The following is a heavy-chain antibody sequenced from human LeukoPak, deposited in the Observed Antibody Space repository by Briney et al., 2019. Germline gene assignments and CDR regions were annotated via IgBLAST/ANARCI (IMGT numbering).Heavy chain of an antibody. D-gene: IGHD4-17*01. V-gene: IGHV3-21*01. CDR1: GFSLNSYS. J-gene: IGHJ1*01. CDR3: ARDFTTVTTAYFHH. CDR2: ISTNGHI. Sequence: GGSLRLSCAASGFSLNSYSMNWVRRAPGKGLEWVSSISTNGHIYYADSVKGRFTIFGDDADNSLYLQMNGLRAEDTAIYYCARDFTTVTTAYFHHWGQGTLVTVSS.